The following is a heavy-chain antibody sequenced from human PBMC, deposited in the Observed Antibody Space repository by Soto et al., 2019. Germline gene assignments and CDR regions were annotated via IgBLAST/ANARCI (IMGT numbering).Heavy chain of an antibody. CDR1: GDSVSSNSAA. V-gene: IGHV6-1*01. Sequence: SHTLSLTCAISGDSVSSNSAAWNWIRQSPSRGLEWLGRTYYKSKWNNDYALSVKSRITINPDTSKNQFSLHLYSVTPEDTAVYDGTGITWFRGRDGWGTGTLGTVFS. J-gene: IGHJ6*04. D-gene: IGHD3-10*01. CDR2: TYYKSKWNN. CDR3: TGITWFRGRDG.